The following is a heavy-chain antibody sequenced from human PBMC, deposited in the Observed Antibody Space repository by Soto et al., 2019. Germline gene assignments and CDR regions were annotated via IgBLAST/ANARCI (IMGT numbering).Heavy chain of an antibody. CDR2: FDPEDGET. V-gene: IGHV1-24*01. Sequence: ASVKVSCKVSGYTLTELSMHWVRQAPGKGLEWMGGFDPEDGETIYAQKFQGRVTMTEDTSTDTAYMELGSLRSEDTAVHYCATAYDSGSYYEGFDIWGQGTMVTV. J-gene: IGHJ3*02. CDR3: ATAYDSGSYYEGFDI. D-gene: IGHD1-26*01. CDR1: GYTLTELS.